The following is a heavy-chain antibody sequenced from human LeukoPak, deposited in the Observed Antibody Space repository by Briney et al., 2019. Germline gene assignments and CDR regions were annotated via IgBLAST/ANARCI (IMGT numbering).Heavy chain of an antibody. V-gene: IGHV2-5*02. D-gene: IGHD3-10*01. CDR2: IYWDDDK. CDR1: GFSLSTSGVG. CDR3: AHRRQWTVRGVITDNWFDP. Sequence: SGPTLVKPTQTLTLTCTFSGFSLSTSGVGVGWIRQPPGKALEWLALIYWDDDKRYSPSLKSRLTITKDTSKNQVVLTMTNMDPVDTATYYCAHRRQWTVRGVITDNWFDPWGQGTLVTVSS. J-gene: IGHJ5*02.